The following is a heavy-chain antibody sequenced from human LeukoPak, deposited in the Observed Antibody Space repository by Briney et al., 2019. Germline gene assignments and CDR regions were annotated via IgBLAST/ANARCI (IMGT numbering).Heavy chain of an antibody. V-gene: IGHV3-30*03. CDR2: ISYDGRGQ. CDR3: ASGKSGIAEVTTELDP. CDR1: GFALKSYS. D-gene: IGHD6-13*01. J-gene: IGHJ5*02. Sequence: HPGGSLRLSCAGSGFALKSYSLSWVRQAPGKGLEWLAVISYDGRGQYYADSVKGRFTISRDNSKNTLFLQMNSLRTEDTAVYYCASGKSGIAEVTTELDPWGQGTPVTVSS.